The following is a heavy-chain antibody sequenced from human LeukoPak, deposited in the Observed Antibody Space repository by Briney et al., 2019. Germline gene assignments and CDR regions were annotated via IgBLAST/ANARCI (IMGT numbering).Heavy chain of an antibody. V-gene: IGHV1-2*02. Sequence: ASVKVSCKSSGYTFTAYAMHWVRQAPGQGLEWMGWITPSDGANYAQKFQGRVAMTRDTSMSTAYMDLNRLTSDDTAVYFCARDRYGDGFAHFDYWGQGTLVTVSS. CDR2: ITPSDGA. CDR3: ARDRYGDGFAHFDY. CDR1: GYTFTAYA. J-gene: IGHJ4*02. D-gene: IGHD5-24*01.